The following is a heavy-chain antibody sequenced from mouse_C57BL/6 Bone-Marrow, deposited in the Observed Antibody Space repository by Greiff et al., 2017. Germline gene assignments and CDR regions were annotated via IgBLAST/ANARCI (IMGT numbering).Heavy chain of an antibody. CDR1: GYTFTSYW. CDR2: IYPTSGRT. Sequence: QVQLQQPGAELVKPGASVKMSCKASGYTFTSYWITWVKQRPGQGLEWIGDIYPTSGRTNYNEKFKSKAILTVDTSSNTAYMQLSRLTSEDSAFLYCARSGPLGRSFDYWCQGTTLTVTS. D-gene: IGHD4-1*01. J-gene: IGHJ2*01. CDR3: ARSGPLGRSFDY. V-gene: IGHV1-55*01.